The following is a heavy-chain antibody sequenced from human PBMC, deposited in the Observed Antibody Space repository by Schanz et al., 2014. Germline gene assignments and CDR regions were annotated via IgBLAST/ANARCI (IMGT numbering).Heavy chain of an antibody. J-gene: IGHJ4*02. CDR3: ARGGPAYYFDD. V-gene: IGHV3-7*02. CDR2: IKHDGSVK. CDR1: GFTFSNYW. Sequence: EVQLVESGGGLVQPGGSLRLSCVASGFTFSNYWMTWVRQAPGKGLEWEANIKHDGSVKDYVDSVEGRFTISRDNAKNSLYLEMNSLRVEDTAVYYCARGGPAYYFDDWGQGTLVTVSS.